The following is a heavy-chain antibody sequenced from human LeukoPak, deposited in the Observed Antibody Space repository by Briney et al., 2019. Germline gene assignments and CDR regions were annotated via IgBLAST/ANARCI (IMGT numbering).Heavy chain of an antibody. V-gene: IGHV1-18*04. J-gene: IGHJ4*02. D-gene: IGHD2-2*01. CDR3: ARDYCSSTSCRFDY. CDR2: ISAYNGNT. CDR1: GYTFTVYY. Sequence: ASVTVSCKASGYTFTVYYMHWVRQAPGQGLEWKGWISAYNGNTNYAQKLQGRVTMTTDTSTSTAYMELRSLRSDDTAVYYCARDYCSSTSCRFDYWGQGTLVTVSS.